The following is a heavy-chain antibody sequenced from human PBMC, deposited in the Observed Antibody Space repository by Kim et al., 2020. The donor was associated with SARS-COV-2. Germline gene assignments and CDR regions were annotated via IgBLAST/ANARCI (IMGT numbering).Heavy chain of an antibody. CDR3: ARLSGDTLYYYYGMDV. CDR2: IYYSGST. D-gene: IGHD4-17*01. J-gene: IGHJ6*02. CDR1: GGSISSYY. Sequence: SETLSLTCTVSGGSISSYYWSWIRQPPGKGLEWIGYIYYSGSTNYNPSLKSRVTISVDTSKNQFSLKLSSVTAADTAVYYCARLSGDTLYYYYGMDVWGQGTTVTVSS. V-gene: IGHV4-59*08.